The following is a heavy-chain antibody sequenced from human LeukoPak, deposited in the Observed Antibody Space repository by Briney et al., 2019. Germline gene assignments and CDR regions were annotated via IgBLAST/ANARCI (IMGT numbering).Heavy chain of an antibody. V-gene: IGHV4-38-2*02. CDR2: IYHSGST. Sequence: PSETLSLTCTVSGYSISSGYYWGWIRQPPGKGLEWIGSIYHSGSTYYNPSLKSRVTISVDTSKNQFSLKLSSVTAADTAVYYCARNSYGYSDYWGQGTLVTVSS. CDR3: ARNSYGYSDY. CDR1: GYSISSGYY. J-gene: IGHJ4*02. D-gene: IGHD5-18*01.